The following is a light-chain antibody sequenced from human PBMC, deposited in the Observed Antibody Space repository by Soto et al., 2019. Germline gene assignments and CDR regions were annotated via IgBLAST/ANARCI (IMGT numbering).Light chain of an antibody. CDR3: QHYNSYSEA. CDR1: QTISSW. V-gene: IGKV1-5*03. Sequence: DSQTTQSPSTLSGSVGDRVTITCGASQTISSWLAWYQQKPGKAPKLLIYKASTLKSGVPSRFSGSGSGTEFTLTISSLQPDDFATYYCQHYNSYSEAFGQGTKVDIK. CDR2: KAS. J-gene: IGKJ1*01.